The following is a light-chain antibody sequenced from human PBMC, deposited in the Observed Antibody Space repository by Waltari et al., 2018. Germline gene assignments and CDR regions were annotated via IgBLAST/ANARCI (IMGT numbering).Light chain of an antibody. J-gene: IGKJ2*01. CDR3: HQYYSTPFT. CDR2: WAS. V-gene: IGKV4-1*01. Sequence: DIVMTQSPESLAVSLGERATINCKSSQSFLYSSNNKNQLAWYQQKPGQPPKLLLYWASTRESGVPDRFSGSGSETDFTLTISSLQAEDVAVYYCHQYYSTPFTFGQGTKLEIK. CDR1: QSFLYSSNNKNQ.